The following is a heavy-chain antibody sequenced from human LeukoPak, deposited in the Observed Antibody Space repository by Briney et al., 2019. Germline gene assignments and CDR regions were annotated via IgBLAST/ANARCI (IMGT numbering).Heavy chain of an antibody. CDR1: GFTFDDYG. D-gene: IGHD2-15*01. V-gene: IGHV3-20*04. Sequence: GGSLRLSCAASGFTFDDYGMSWVRQAPGKGLEWVSGINWNGGSTGYADSVKGRFTISRDNAKNSLYLQMNSLRAEDTALYYCARKDCSGGSCYSSYYYYDYMDVWGKGTTVTVSS. CDR3: ARKDCSGGSCYSSYYYYDYMDV. J-gene: IGHJ6*03. CDR2: INWNGGST.